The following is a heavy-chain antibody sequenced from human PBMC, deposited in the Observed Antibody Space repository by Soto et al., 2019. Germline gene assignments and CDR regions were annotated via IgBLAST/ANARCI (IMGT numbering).Heavy chain of an antibody. CDR2: IFPSDSKT. CDR3: ARRYSNWYFDY. CDR1: GYSFTTYL. Sequence: GESLKISCKGSGYSFTTYLIGWVRQMPGKGLEWMGIIFPSDSKTTYSPSFQGQVTMSADKSISTAYLQWSSLQASDTAIYYCARRYSNWYFDYWGQGTLVTVSS. J-gene: IGHJ4*02. V-gene: IGHV5-51*01. D-gene: IGHD4-4*01.